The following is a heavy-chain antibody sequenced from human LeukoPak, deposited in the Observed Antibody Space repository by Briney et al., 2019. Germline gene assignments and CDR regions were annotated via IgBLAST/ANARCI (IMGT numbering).Heavy chain of an antibody. CDR3: ARHAQGYCSGGSCLADSYYYYGMDV. D-gene: IGHD2-15*01. CDR1: GGSISSSSYY. V-gene: IGHV4-39*01. J-gene: IGHJ6*02. CDR2: IYYSGST. Sequence: SETLSLTCTVSGGSISSSSYYWGWIRQPPGKGLEWIGSIYYSGSTYYNPSLKSRVTISVDTSKNQFSLKLSSVTAADTAVYYCARHAQGYCSGGSCLADSYYYYGMDVWGQGTTVTVSS.